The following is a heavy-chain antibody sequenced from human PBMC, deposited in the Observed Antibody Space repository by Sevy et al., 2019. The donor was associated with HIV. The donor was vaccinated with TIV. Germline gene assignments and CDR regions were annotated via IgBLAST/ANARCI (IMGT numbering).Heavy chain of an antibody. CDR2: ISYDGSNK. CDR3: AREVGSGYDGYYFDY. Sequence: GGSLRLSCAAPGFTFSSYAMHWVRQAPGKGLEWVAVISYDGSNKYYADSVKGRFTISRDNSKNTLYLQMNSLRAEDTAVYYCAREVGSGYDGYYFDYWGQGTLVTVSS. D-gene: IGHD5-12*01. CDR1: GFTFSSYA. V-gene: IGHV3-30*04. J-gene: IGHJ4*02.